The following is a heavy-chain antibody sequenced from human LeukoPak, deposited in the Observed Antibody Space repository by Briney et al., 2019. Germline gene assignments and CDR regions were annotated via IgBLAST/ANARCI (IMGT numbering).Heavy chain of an antibody. CDR2: INTDGSST. CDR3: AMGSPDEPLDY. Sequence: PGGPLGLPWPPSGFPFSSYPMHGAPQAPGRGRVWVSRINTDGSSTSYADSVKGRFTISRDNAKNTLYLQMNSLRAEDTAVYYCAMGSPDEPLDYWGQGTLVTVSS. J-gene: IGHJ4*02. V-gene: IGHV3-74*01. CDR1: GFPFSSYP. D-gene: IGHD1-26*01.